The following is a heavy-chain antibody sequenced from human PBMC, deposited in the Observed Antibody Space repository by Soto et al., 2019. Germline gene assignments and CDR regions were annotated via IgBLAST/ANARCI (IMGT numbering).Heavy chain of an antibody. Sequence: GGSLRLSCAASGFTFSSYEMNWVRQAPGKGLEWVSYISSSGSTIYYADSVKGRFTISRDNAKNSLYLQMNSLRAEDTAVYYCARDSNKYYFDYWGQGTLVTVSS. J-gene: IGHJ4*02. CDR2: ISSSGSTI. CDR3: ARDSNKYYFDY. CDR1: GFTFSSYE. V-gene: IGHV3-48*03.